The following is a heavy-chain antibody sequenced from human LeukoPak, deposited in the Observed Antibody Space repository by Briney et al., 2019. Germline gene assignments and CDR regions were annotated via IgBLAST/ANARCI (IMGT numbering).Heavy chain of an antibody. V-gene: IGHV4-59*01. CDR1: GGSISSYY. CDR2: IYYSGST. Sequence: PSETLSLTCTVSGGSISSYYWSWIRQPPGKGQEWIGYIYYSGSTNYNPSLKSRVTISVDTSKNQFSLKLSSVTAADTAVYYCARGRRYYDILTGYVGEYYFDYWGQGTLVTVSS. D-gene: IGHD3-9*01. CDR3: ARGRRYYDILTGYVGEYYFDY. J-gene: IGHJ4*02.